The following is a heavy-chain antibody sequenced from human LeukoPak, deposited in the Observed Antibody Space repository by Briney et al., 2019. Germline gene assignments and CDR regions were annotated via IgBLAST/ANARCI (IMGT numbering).Heavy chain of an antibody. CDR2: ISAYNGNT. CDR3: ARDYYDSRYLGY. D-gene: IGHD3-22*01. J-gene: IGHJ4*02. Sequence: ASVTVSCKASGYTFTSCGYSWLRQAPGQGLEWMGWISAYNGNTNYAQKLQDRVTMTTDTSTSTAYMQLRSLRSDDTAVYYCARDYYDSRYLGYWGQGTLVTVSS. V-gene: IGHV1-18*01. CDR1: GYTFTSCG.